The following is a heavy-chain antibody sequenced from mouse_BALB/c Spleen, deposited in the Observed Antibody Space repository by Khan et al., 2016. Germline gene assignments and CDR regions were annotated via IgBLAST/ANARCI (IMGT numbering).Heavy chain of an antibody. CDR2: IYPGSGNT. CDR3: SRSVYYGSYFYY. CDR1: GYTFTDYY. Sequence: QVQLQQSGAELARPGASVKLSCKASGYTFTDYYINWVKQRTGQGLEWIGEIYPGSGNTYYNEKFKGKATLTADKSSSTAYMQLSSLTSEDSAVYFCSRSVYYGSYFYYWGQGTTLTVSS. D-gene: IGHD2-2*01. V-gene: IGHV1-77*01. J-gene: IGHJ2*01.